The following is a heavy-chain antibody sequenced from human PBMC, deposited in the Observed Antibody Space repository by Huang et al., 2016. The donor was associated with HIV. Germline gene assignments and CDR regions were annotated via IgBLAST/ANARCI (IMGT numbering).Heavy chain of an antibody. V-gene: IGHV4-39*01. D-gene: IGHD3-10*01. CDR3: ARHREGPVAYYSGWGSHLNYMDV. CDR2: IYSKGST. Sequence: QLLLQESGPGLGKPSEALALTCAVSGGSIRSSDYHRGWIRQPPGKGLGWVGSIYSKGSTHDSPSLKRRVTIAVDTSKNLFFLNLTSMTAADTAVYYCARHREGPVAYYSGWGSHLNYMDVWGRGRTVVVSS. J-gene: IGHJ6*03. CDR1: GGSIRSSDYH.